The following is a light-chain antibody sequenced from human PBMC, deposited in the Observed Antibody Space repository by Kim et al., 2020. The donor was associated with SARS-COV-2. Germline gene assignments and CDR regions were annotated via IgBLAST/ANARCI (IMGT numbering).Light chain of an antibody. J-gene: IGKJ2*03. Sequence: ASVGDRVTITCRASQSISSWLAWYQQKTGKAPKLLIYKTSSLESGVPSRFSGSGSGTEFTLTISSLQPDDFATYYCQQYKSYSGERFGQGTKLEI. CDR1: QSISSW. CDR2: KTS. CDR3: QQYKSYSGER. V-gene: IGKV1-5*03.